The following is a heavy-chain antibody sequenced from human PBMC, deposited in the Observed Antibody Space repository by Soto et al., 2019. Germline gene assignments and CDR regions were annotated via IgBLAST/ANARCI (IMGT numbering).Heavy chain of an antibody. CDR2: INAGNGNT. CDR1: GYTFTSYA. Sequence: ASVKVSCKASGYTFTSYAMHWVRQAPGQRLEWMGWINAGNGNTKYSQKFQGRVTITRDTSASTAYMELSSLRSEDTAVYYCGRGVVTASQDWFDPWGQGTLVTVSS. CDR3: GRGVVTASQDWFDP. V-gene: IGHV1-3*01. J-gene: IGHJ5*02. D-gene: IGHD2-21*02.